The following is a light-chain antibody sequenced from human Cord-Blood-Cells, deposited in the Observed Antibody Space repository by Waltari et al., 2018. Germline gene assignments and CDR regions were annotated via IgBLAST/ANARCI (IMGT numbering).Light chain of an antibody. Sequence: QSALTQPRSVSGSPGQSVTISCTGTSSDVGGYNYVSWYQQHPGKAPKLMIYDVSKRPSGVPDRLSGSKSGNTASLTISVLQAEDEADYYCCSYAGRYTWVFGGGTKLTVL. J-gene: IGLJ3*02. CDR3: CSYAGRYTWV. CDR1: SSDVGGYNY. CDR2: DVS. V-gene: IGLV2-11*01.